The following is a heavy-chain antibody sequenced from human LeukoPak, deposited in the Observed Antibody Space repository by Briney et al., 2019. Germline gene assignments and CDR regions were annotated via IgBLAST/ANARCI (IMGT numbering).Heavy chain of an antibody. D-gene: IGHD3-22*01. CDR3: ASQYYYDSSGYYYYAFDI. CDR2: INSDGSST. Sequence: GGSLRLSCVASGFTFSSYWMHWARQAPGKGLVWVSRINSDGSSTSYADSVKGRFTISRDNAKNTLYLQMNSLRAEDTAVYYCASQYYYDSSGYYYYAFDIWGQGTMVTVSS. CDR1: GFTFSSYW. V-gene: IGHV3-74*01. J-gene: IGHJ3*02.